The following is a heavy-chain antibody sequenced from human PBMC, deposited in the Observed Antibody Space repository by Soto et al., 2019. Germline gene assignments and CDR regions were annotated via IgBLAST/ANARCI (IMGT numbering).Heavy chain of an antibody. CDR3: ARAIFGVVIFEPHKYYYYMDV. D-gene: IGHD3-3*01. V-gene: IGHV4-59*08. CDR1: GGSISSYY. CDR2: IYYSGST. Sequence: PSETLSLTCTVSGGSISSYYWSWIRQPPGKGLEWIGYIYYSGSTNYNPSLKSRVTISVDTSKNQFSLKLSSVTAADTAVYYCARAIFGVVIFEPHKYYYYMDVWGKGTTVTVSS. J-gene: IGHJ6*03.